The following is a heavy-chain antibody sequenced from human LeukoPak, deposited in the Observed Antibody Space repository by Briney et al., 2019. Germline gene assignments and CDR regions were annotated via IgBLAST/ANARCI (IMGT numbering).Heavy chain of an antibody. CDR2: ISWNSGSI. CDR1: GFTFDDYA. CDR3: AKDNSDWGFDY. D-gene: IGHD3/OR15-3a*01. Sequence: GGSLRLSCAASGFTFDDYAMHWVRQVPGKGLEWVSGISWNSGSIGYADSVKGRFTISRDNAKNSLYLQMNSLRAEDMALYYCAKDNSDWGFDYWGQGTLVTVSS. V-gene: IGHV3-9*03. J-gene: IGHJ4*02.